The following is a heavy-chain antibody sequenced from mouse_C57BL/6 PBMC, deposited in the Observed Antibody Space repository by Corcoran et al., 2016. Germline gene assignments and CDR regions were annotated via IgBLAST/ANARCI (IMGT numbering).Heavy chain of an antibody. CDR1: GYSITSGYY. J-gene: IGHJ4*01. CDR2: ISYDGSN. V-gene: IGHV3-6*01. Sequence: DVQLQESGPGLVKPSQSLSLTCSVTGYSITSGYYWNWIRQVPGNKLEWMGYISYDGSNNYNPSLKNRISITRDTSKNQFFLKLNSVTTEDTATYYCARGGAMDYWGQGTSVTVSS. CDR3: ARGGAMDY.